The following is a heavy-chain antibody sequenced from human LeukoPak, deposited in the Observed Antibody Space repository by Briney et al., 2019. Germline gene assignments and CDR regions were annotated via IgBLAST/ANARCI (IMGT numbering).Heavy chain of an antibody. CDR1: GYTFTSYG. V-gene: IGHV1-8*02. CDR3: ARADHDTSASTRKQIDY. Sequence: ASVKVSCKASGYTFTSYGISWVRQATGQGLEWMGWMNPNSGNTAYAQKFQGRVTMTRNTSISTAYMELSSLKSEDTAVYFCARADHDTSASTRKQIDYWGQGTLVTVSS. CDR2: MNPNSGNT. D-gene: IGHD3-22*01. J-gene: IGHJ4*02.